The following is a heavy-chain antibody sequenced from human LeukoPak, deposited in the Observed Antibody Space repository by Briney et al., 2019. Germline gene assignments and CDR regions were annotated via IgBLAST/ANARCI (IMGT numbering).Heavy chain of an antibody. CDR2: INHSGRT. J-gene: IGHJ4*02. Sequence: PSETLSLTCAVYGGSFSGYYWSWIRQPPGKGLEWIGEINHSGRTNYNPSLKSRVTISVDTFKNQISLKLSSVTAADTAVYYCARAGDRSGYSDYWGQGTLVTVSS. V-gene: IGHV4-34*01. CDR1: GGSFSGYY. CDR3: ARAGDRSGYSDY. D-gene: IGHD3-22*01.